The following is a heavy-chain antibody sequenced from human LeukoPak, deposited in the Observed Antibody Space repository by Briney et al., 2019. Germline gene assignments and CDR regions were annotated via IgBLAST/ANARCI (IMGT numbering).Heavy chain of an antibody. J-gene: IGHJ6*02. CDR3: ARDKGYCSSTSCPMGYYYYGMDV. V-gene: IGHV1-69*04. Sequence: ASVKVSCKASGGTFSSYTISWVRQAPGQGLEWMGRIIPILGIANYAQKFQGRVTITADKSTSTAYMELSSLRSGDTAVYYCARDKGYCSSTSCPMGYYYYGMDVWGQGTTVTVSS. CDR2: IIPILGIA. D-gene: IGHD2-2*01. CDR1: GGTFSSYT.